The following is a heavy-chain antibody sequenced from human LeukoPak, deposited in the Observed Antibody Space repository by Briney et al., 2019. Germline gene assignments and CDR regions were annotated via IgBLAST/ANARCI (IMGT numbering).Heavy chain of an antibody. Sequence: PSETLSLTCAVYGGSFSGYYWSWIRQPPGKGLEWIGEINHSGSTNYNPSLKSRVTISVDTSKNQFSLKLSSATAADTAVYYCARGRQYCSSTSCYRHLYYFDYWGQGTLVTVSS. J-gene: IGHJ4*02. CDR2: INHSGST. CDR3: ARGRQYCSSTSCYRHLYYFDY. V-gene: IGHV4-34*01. CDR1: GGSFSGYY. D-gene: IGHD2-2*01.